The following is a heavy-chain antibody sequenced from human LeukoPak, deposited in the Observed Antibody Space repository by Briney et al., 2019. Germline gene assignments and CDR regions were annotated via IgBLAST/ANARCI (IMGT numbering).Heavy chain of an antibody. V-gene: IGHV3-33*08. Sequence: GGSLRLSCAASGFTFSSYGMHWVRQAPGKGLEWVAVLWYGGTNKYYADSVKGRFTISRDNPKNTLSLQMNSLRVEDTAVYYCAREGAYSSSWYRLYYFDYWGQGTLVTVSS. CDR2: LWYGGTNK. D-gene: IGHD6-13*01. J-gene: IGHJ4*02. CDR3: AREGAYSSSWYRLYYFDY. CDR1: GFTFSSYG.